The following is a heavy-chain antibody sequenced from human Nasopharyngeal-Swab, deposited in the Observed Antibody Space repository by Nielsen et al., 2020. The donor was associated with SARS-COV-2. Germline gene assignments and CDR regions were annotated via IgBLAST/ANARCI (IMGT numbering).Heavy chain of an antibody. CDR3: AREPVGDYAFDY. CDR1: GFTFSDYY. Sequence: GGSLRLSCAASGFTFSDYYMSWIRQAPGKGLEWVSYISSSSSYTNYADSVKGRFTISRDNSKNTLFLQMNSLGAEDTAVYYCAREPVGDYAFDYWGPGTLVTVSS. D-gene: IGHD4-17*01. CDR2: ISSSSSYT. J-gene: IGHJ4*02. V-gene: IGHV3-11*06.